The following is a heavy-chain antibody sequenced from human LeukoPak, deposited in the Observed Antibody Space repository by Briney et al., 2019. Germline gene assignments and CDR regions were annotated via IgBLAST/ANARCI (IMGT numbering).Heavy chain of an antibody. D-gene: IGHD3-22*01. Sequence: GGSLRLSCAASEFTLRSYAMSWVRQAPGKGLEWVSVIYSGGSTYYADSVKGRFTISRHNSKNTLYLQMNSLRAEDTAVYYCARVGYYDSSGYSFRFDYWGQGTLVTVSS. CDR3: ARVGYYDSSGYSFRFDY. CDR2: IYSGGST. CDR1: EFTLRSYA. J-gene: IGHJ4*02. V-gene: IGHV3-53*04.